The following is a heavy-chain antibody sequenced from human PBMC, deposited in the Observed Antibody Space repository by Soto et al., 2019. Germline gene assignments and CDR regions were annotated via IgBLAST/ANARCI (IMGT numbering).Heavy chain of an antibody. Sequence: ASVKVSCKASGYTFTSYGISWVRQAPGQGLEWMGWISAYNGNTNYAQKLQGRVTMTTDTSTSTAYMELRSLRSGDTAVYYCARDHATEGYYDFWSGYPYLDYWGQGTLVTAPQ. CDR1: GYTFTSYG. CDR2: ISAYNGNT. V-gene: IGHV1-18*01. J-gene: IGHJ4*02. D-gene: IGHD3-3*01. CDR3: ARDHATEGYYDFWSGYPYLDY.